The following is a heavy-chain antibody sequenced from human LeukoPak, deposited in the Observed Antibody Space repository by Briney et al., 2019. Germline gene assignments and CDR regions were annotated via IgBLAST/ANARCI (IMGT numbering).Heavy chain of an antibody. V-gene: IGHV4-39*07. Sequence: SETLSLTCTVSGGSISSSSYYWGWIRQPPGKGLEWIGSIYYSGSTYYNPSLKSRVTISVDTSKNQFSLKLSSVTAADTAVYYCARTTTVTTYWGQGTLVTVSS. CDR2: IYYSGST. CDR1: GGSISSSSYY. J-gene: IGHJ4*02. CDR3: ARTTTVTTY. D-gene: IGHD4-17*01.